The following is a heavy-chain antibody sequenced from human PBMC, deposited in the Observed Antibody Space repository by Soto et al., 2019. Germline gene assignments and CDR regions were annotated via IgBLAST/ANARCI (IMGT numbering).Heavy chain of an antibody. J-gene: IGHJ6*02. CDR2: ISAYNGNT. CDR1: GYTFTSYG. Sequence: GASVKVSCKVSGYTFTSYGISWVRQAPGQGLEWMGWISAYNGNTNYAQKLQGRVTMTTDTSTSTAYMELRSLRSDDTAVYYCAVILGLVGATTHYYYGMDVWGQGTTVTVSS. V-gene: IGHV1-18*01. CDR3: AVILGLVGATTHYYYGMDV. D-gene: IGHD1-26*01.